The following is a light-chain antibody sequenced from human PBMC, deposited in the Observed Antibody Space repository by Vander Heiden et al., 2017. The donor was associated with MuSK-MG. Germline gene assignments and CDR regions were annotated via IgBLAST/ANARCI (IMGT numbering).Light chain of an antibody. J-gene: IGLJ3*02. CDR3: QVWNSNTVV. Sequence: SYELPQPLSVSVALGQPARLTCVGTKLGRKHVHWYQQKAGQALVLVIYRDSGRTAGIPDRFSGSNSGNTATLTILRAQAGDEDYYYCQVWNSNTVVFGGGTKLTVL. CDR2: RDS. V-gene: IGLV3-9*01. CDR1: KLGRKH.